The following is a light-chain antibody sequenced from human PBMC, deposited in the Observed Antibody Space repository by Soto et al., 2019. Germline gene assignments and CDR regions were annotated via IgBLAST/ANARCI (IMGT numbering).Light chain of an antibody. CDR1: SGSIASNY. Sequence: NFMLTQPHSVSESPGKTVTISCTRSSGSIASNYVQWYQQRPGSAPTTVIYENNQRPSGGPDRFSGSKSGTSASLAITGLQAEDEADYYCQSYDSSLSGSVFGGGTKLTVL. CDR3: QSYDSSLSGSV. CDR2: ENN. V-gene: IGLV6-57*04. J-gene: IGLJ3*02.